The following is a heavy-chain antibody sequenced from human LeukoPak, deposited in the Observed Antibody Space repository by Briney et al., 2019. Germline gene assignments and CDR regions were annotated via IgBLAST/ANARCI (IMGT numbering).Heavy chain of an antibody. CDR3: ARTSGSYLYYYYYYYMDV. J-gene: IGHJ6*03. CDR1: GYTFTSYY. D-gene: IGHD1-26*01. CDR2: INPSGGST. V-gene: IGHV1-46*01. Sequence: ASVKVSCKASGYTFTSYYMHWVRQAPGQGLEWMGIINPSGGSTSYAQKFQGRVTITRNTSISTAYMELSSLRSEDTAVYYCARTSGSYLYYYYYYYMDVWGKGTTVTVSS.